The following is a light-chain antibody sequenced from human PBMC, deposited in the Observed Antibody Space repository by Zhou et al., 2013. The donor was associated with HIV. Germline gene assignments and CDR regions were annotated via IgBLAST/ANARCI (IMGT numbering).Light chain of an antibody. V-gene: IGKV3-20*01. Sequence: EVVLTQSPGTLSLSPGERATLSCRASQSISSSFLAWYQQKPGQAPRLLIYGASNRATGIPDRFSGSGSGTDFILTISRLEPEDFAVYFCQQFSGSPSTFGQGTKVE. J-gene: IGKJ1*01. CDR1: QSISSSF. CDR2: GAS. CDR3: QQFSGSPST.